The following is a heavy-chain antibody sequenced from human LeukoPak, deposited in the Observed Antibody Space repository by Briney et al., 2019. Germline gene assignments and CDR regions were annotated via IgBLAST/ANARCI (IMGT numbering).Heavy chain of an antibody. J-gene: IGHJ3*02. CDR3: SRDLVVAGGGNAFAI. CDR1: GDSVSSNIAA. Sequence: SQPHSLTCVISGDSVSSNIAAWTRIRQSPSRGLEWLGRTYYRSRWIHEYEVSVKGRIHINLDTSKHQLSLEMHSGIPEDPAVYSCSRDLVVAGGGNAFAIWGERTSVTVSS. V-gene: IGHV6-1*01. CDR2: TYYRSRWIH. D-gene: IGHD6-13*01.